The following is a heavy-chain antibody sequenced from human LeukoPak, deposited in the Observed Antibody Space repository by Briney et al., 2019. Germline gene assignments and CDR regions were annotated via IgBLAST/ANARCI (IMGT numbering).Heavy chain of an antibody. D-gene: IGHD2-2*01. J-gene: IGHJ5*02. CDR2: ISGSGGNT. Sequence: GGSLRLSCAASGFTFSSYAMSWVRQAPGKGLEWVSAISGSGGNTYYADSVKGRFTISRDNSKNTLYLQMNSLRAEDTAVYYCAKVQVGVPAAMPWNWFDPWGQGTLVTVSS. CDR1: GFTFSSYA. CDR3: AKVQVGVPAAMPWNWFDP. V-gene: IGHV3-23*01.